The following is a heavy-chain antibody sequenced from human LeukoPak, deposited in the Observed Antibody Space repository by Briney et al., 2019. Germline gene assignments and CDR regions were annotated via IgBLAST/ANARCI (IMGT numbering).Heavy chain of an antibody. CDR1: GFTFSSYA. Sequence: GGSLRLSCAASGFTFSSYAMSWVRQAPGKGLELVSGISGSGGNTYYADSVKGRFTISRDNSKNTLYLQMNSLRAEDTAVYFCAKSGSQRPDYWGQGTLVTVSS. CDR2: ISGSGGNT. D-gene: IGHD3-10*01. J-gene: IGHJ4*02. V-gene: IGHV3-23*01. CDR3: AKSGSQRPDY.